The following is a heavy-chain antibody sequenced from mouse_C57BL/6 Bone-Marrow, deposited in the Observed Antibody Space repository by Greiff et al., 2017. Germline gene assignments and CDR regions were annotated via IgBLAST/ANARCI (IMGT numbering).Heavy chain of an antibody. CDR1: GYTFTSYG. V-gene: IGHV1-81*01. D-gene: IGHD1-1*02. J-gene: IGHJ3*01. CDR2: IYPRSGNT. CDR3: ARGWQGAY. Sequence: VQLQQSGAELARPGASVKLSCKASGYTFTSYGISWVKQRTGQGLEWIGEIYPRSGNTYYNEKFKGKATLTADKSSSTAYMELRSLTSEDSAVYFCARGWQGAYWGQGTLVTVSA.